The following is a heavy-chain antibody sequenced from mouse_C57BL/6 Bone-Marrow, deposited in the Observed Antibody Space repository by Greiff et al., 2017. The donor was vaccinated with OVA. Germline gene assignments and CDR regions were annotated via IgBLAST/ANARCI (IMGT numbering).Heavy chain of an antibody. CDR1: GFNIKDYY. D-gene: IGHD2-1*01. CDR3: TTRGGNSWFAY. J-gene: IGHJ3*01. CDR2: IDPEDGDT. V-gene: IGHV14-1*01. Sequence: VQLQQSGAELVRPGASVKLSCTASGFNIKDYYMHWVKQRPEQGLEWIGRIDPEDGDTEYAPKFQGKATMTADTSSTTAYLQLSSLTSEDAAVYYCTTRGGNSWFAYWGQGTLVTVSA.